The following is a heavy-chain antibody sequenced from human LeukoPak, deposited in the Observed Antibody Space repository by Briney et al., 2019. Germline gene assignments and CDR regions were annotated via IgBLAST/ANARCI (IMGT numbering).Heavy chain of an antibody. J-gene: IGHJ4*02. Sequence: GASVKVSCKASGYTLTGYYMHWVRQAPGQGLEWMGWINPNSGGTNYAQKFQSRVTMTRDTSISTAYMELASLRSDDTAVFYCARFPEDGNFDYWGQGTLVTVSS. CDR1: GYTLTGYY. D-gene: IGHD1-26*01. CDR3: ARFPEDGNFDY. CDR2: INPNSGGT. V-gene: IGHV1-2*02.